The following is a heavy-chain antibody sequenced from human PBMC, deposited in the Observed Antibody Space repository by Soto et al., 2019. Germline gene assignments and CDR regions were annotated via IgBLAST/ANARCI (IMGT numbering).Heavy chain of an antibody. V-gene: IGHV4-59*08. CDR3: VRTNHFDY. J-gene: IGHJ4*02. D-gene: IGHD2-8*01. Sequence: SETLSLTCTVSGGSISNYYWSWIRQPPGKGLEWIGYIYYSGSTNYNPSIRSRVTISVDTSKNHFSLKLRSVTAADTAVYYCVRTNHFDYWGQGSLVTVSS. CDR1: GGSISNYY. CDR2: IYYSGST.